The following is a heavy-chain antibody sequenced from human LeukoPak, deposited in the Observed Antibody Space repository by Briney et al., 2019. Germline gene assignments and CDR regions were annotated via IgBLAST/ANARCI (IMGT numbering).Heavy chain of an antibody. J-gene: IGHJ6*02. CDR2: INPNSGGT. CDR1: GYTFTSYG. V-gene: IGHV1-2*06. Sequence: ASVTVSCTASGYTFTSYGISWVRPAPGQGLEWMGRINPNSGGTNYAQKFQGRVTMTRDTSISTAYMELSRLRSDDTAVYYCARDLSSFKSYGDYYYYYYGMDVWGQGTTVTVPS. D-gene: IGHD4-17*01. CDR3: ARDLSSFKSYGDYYYYYYGMDV.